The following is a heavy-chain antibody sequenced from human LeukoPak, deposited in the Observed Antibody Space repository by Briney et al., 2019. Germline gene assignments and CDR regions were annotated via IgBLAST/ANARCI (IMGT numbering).Heavy chain of an antibody. CDR3: ARHGGYSSPFVY. Sequence: SETLSHTCTVSGGSISSYYWSWIRQPPGKGLEWIGYIYYSGSTNYNPSLKSRVTISVDTSKNQFSLKLSSVTAADTAVYYCARHGGYSSPFVYWGQGTLVTVSS. CDR2: IYYSGST. J-gene: IGHJ4*02. CDR1: GGSISSYY. V-gene: IGHV4-59*08. D-gene: IGHD6-13*01.